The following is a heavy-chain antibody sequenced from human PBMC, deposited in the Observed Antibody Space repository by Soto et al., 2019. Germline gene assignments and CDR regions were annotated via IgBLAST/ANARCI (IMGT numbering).Heavy chain of an antibody. Sequence: QVQLVQSGAEVKKPGSSVKVSCKASGGTFSSYAISWVRQAPGQVLEWMGGIIPIFGTANYAQKFQGRVTITADESTSTAYMELRSLRSEDTAVYYCARNPQQLLTIYYFDYWGQGTLVTVSS. J-gene: IGHJ4*02. D-gene: IGHD6-13*01. CDR1: GGTFSSYA. CDR2: IIPIFGTA. V-gene: IGHV1-69*01. CDR3: ARNPQQLLTIYYFDY.